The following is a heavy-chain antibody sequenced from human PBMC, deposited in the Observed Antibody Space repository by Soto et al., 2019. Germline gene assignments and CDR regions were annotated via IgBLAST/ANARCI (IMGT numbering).Heavy chain of an antibody. V-gene: IGHV1-18*01. CDR1: GYTFTSYG. CDR3: ACVEGSADPRET. J-gene: IGHJ3*01. Sequence: AAVKITSEDTGYTFTSYGFSWVRQAPGQGLEWMGWISAYNGNTNYAQKLQGRVTMTTDTSTSTAYMELRSLRSDDTAVYYCACVEGSADPRETWGYATMVTV. CDR2: ISAYNGNT.